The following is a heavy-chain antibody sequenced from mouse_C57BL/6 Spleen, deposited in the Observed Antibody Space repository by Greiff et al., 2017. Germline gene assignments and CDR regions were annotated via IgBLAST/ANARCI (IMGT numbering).Heavy chain of an antibody. J-gene: IGHJ2*01. V-gene: IGHV5-12*01. CDR3: ARHNGYFYFDY. CDR2: LSNGGGST. D-gene: IGHD2-3*01. Sequence: DVMLVESGGGLVQPGGSLKLSCAASGFTFSDYYMYWVRQTPEKRLEWVAYLSNGGGSTYYPDTVKGRFTISRDNAKYTLYLQMSRLKSEDTAMYYCARHNGYFYFDYWGQGTTLTVSS. CDR1: GFTFSDYY.